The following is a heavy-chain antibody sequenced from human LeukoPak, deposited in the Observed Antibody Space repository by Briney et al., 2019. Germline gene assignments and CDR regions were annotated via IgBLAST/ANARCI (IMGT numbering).Heavy chain of an antibody. CDR2: IYPGDSET. V-gene: IGHV5-51*01. CDR1: GXSFKSYC. Sequence: GESLKISFKGSGXSFKSYCIGWVRQMPGKGMEWMGIIYPGDSETRYSPSFQGQVTISADKSISTAYLQWSSLKASDTAMYYCARRSGYNYYFDYWGQGTLVTVSS. J-gene: IGHJ4*02. CDR3: ARRSGYNYYFDY. D-gene: IGHD5-24*01.